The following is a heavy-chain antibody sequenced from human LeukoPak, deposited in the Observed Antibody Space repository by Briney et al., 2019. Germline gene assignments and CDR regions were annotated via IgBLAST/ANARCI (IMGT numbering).Heavy chain of an antibody. V-gene: IGHV4-34*01. CDR3: ARGREMATIMFGY. CDR1: GGSFSGYY. Sequence: SETLSLTCAVYGGSFSGYYWSWIRQPPGKGLEWIGEINHSGSTNYNPSLKSRVTVSVDTSKNQFSLKLSSVTAADTAVYYCARGREMATIMFGYWGQGTLVTVSS. J-gene: IGHJ4*02. CDR2: INHSGST. D-gene: IGHD5-24*01.